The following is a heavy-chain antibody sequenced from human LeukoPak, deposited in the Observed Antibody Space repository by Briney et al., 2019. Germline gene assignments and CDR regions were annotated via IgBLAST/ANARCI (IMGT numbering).Heavy chain of an antibody. V-gene: IGHV4-38-2*02. CDR2: IYHSGST. CDR3: ARRTTYYGWRPSESPSCFDY. Sequence: SETLSLTCTVSAYSIANGYYWGWIRQPPGKGLEWIGNIYHSGSTYYNPSLKSRVTISIDTSKNQFSLNLRSVTAADTAVYYCARRTTYYGWRPSESPSCFDYWGQGTLVTVSS. J-gene: IGHJ4*02. D-gene: IGHD2-21*01. CDR1: AYSIANGYY.